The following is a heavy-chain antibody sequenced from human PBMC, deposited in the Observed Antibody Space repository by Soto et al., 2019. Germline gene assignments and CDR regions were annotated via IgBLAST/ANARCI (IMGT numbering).Heavy chain of an antibody. J-gene: IGHJ6*03. CDR2: ISSSSTI. V-gene: IGHV3-48*02. CDR1: GFTFSSYS. Sequence: GGSLRLSCAASGFTFSSYSMNWVRQAPGKGLEWVSYISSSSTIYYADSVKGRFTISRDNAKNSLYLQMNSLRDEDTAVYYCARAKKPRPRYSGYGDYYYYMDVWGKGTTVTVSS. D-gene: IGHD5-12*01. CDR3: ARAKKPRPRYSGYGDYYYYMDV.